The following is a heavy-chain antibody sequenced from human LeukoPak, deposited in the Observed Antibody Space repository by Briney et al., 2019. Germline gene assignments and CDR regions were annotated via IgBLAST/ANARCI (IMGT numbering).Heavy chain of an antibody. CDR1: GYSFTSYW. CDR3: ARQNRIAVSGTFDY. J-gene: IGHJ4*02. Sequence: GDSLKISCKGSGYSFTSYWIGWVRQMPGKGLEWMGIIPPGDLDTRYSPSFQGQVTIPAGKSISTAYLQWSSLRASDTAMYYCARQNRIAVSGTFDYWGQGALITVSS. V-gene: IGHV5-51*01. D-gene: IGHD6-19*01. CDR2: IPPGDLDT.